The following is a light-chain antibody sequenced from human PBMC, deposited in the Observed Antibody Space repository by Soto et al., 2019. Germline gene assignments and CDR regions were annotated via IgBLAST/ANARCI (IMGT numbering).Light chain of an antibody. J-gene: IGKJ1*01. V-gene: IGKV3-20*01. CDR2: GAS. CDR1: QSVGSTY. CDR3: QQYGRT. Sequence: EVVLTQSPGTLSLSPGERCTLSCRASQSVGSTYLAWYQQKPGQAPRLLIYGASTRATDIPDRFTGSGSGTDFTLTISRLEPEDSAVYYCQQYGRTFGQGTKVEIK.